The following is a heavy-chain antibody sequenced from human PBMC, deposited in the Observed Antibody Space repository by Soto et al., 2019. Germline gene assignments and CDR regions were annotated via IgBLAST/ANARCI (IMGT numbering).Heavy chain of an antibody. V-gene: IGHV3-21*06. CDR3: ARASGAGVVWGAYYSVNMDV. CDR1: GFTVSSYS. D-gene: IGHD3-16*01. Sequence: EVQLVESGGGLVKPGGSLRLSCAVSGFTVSSYSMNWVRQAPGKGLEWVSSIGTSSSYIYYADSVKGRFTISRDNAKNSLYLHKNSLRAEDTALYYCARASGAGVVWGAYYSVNMDVWGQGTTVTVSS. CDR2: IGTSSSYI. J-gene: IGHJ6*01.